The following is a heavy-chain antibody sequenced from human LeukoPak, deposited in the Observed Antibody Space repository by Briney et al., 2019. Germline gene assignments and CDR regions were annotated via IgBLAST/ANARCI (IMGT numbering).Heavy chain of an antibody. J-gene: IGHJ4*02. D-gene: IGHD3-22*01. CDR2: ISGSGGST. Sequence: GGSLRLSCAASGFTFSSYAMSWVRQAPGKGLEWVSAISGSGGSTYYADSVKGRFTISRDNSKNTLFLQMNSLRAEDTAVYYCAKGVNYYDSSGYYPYYFDYWGQGTLVTVSS. CDR1: GFTFSSYA. V-gene: IGHV3-23*01. CDR3: AKGVNYYDSSGYYPYYFDY.